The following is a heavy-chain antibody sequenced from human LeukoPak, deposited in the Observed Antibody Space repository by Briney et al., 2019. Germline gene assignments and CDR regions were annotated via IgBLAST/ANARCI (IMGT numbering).Heavy chain of an antibody. V-gene: IGHV3-48*03. CDR2: ISSSGSTI. D-gene: IGHD3-22*01. CDR3: ASPGAGYYYYYYYYYMDV. J-gene: IGHJ6*03. CDR1: GFTFSSYE. Sequence: GGSLRLSCAASGFTFSSYEMNRVRQAPGKGLEWVSYISSSGSTIYYADSVKGRFTISRDNAKNSLYLQMNSLRAEDTAVYYCASPGAGYYYYYYYYYMDVWGKGTTVTVSS.